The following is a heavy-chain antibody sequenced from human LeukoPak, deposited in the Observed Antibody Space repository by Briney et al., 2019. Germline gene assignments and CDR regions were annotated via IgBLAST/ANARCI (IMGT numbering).Heavy chain of an antibody. CDR2: IYYSGST. Sequence: PSETLSLTCTVSGGSISSSSYYWGWIRQPPGKGLEWIGSIYYSGSTYYNPSLKSRVTISVDTSKNQFSLKLSSVTAADTAVYYCARQVLGYCSSTSCYGYYYYMDVWGKGTTVTISS. J-gene: IGHJ6*03. D-gene: IGHD2-2*01. V-gene: IGHV4-39*01. CDR1: GGSISSSSYY. CDR3: ARQVLGYCSSTSCYGYYYYMDV.